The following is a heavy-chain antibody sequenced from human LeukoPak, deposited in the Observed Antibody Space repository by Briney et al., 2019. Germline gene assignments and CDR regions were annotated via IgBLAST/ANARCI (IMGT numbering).Heavy chain of an antibody. CDR1: GGSFSGYY. Sequence: PSETLSLTCAVYGGSFSGYYWSWIRQPPGKGLEWIGEINHSGSTNYDPSLKSRVTISVDTSKNQFSLKLSSVTAADTAVYYCARVGPLLRFYGYYFDYWGQGTLVTVSS. V-gene: IGHV4-34*01. CDR3: ARVGPLLRFYGYYFDY. J-gene: IGHJ4*02. D-gene: IGHD3-3*01. CDR2: INHSGST.